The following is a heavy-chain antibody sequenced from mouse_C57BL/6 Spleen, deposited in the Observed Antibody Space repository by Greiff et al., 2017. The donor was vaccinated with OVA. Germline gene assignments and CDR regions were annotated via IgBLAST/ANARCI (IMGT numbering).Heavy chain of an antibody. V-gene: IGHV1-64*01. J-gene: IGHJ4*01. CDR1: GYTFTSYW. CDR2: IHPNSGST. CDR3: ARASNWLYAMDY. D-gene: IGHD2-5*01. Sequence: QVQLQQPGAELVKPGASVKLSCKASGYTFTSYWMRWVKQRPGQGLEWIGMIHPNSGSTNSNEKFKSKATLTVDKSSSTAYMQLSSLTSEDSAVYYCARASNWLYAMDYWGQGTSVTVSS.